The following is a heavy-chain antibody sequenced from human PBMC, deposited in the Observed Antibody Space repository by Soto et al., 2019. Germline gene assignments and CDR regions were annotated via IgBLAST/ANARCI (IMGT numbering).Heavy chain of an antibody. CDR1: GFTFSDYY. CDR3: ARGRSSSVFFDY. CDR2: INSGDSTI. V-gene: IGHV3-11*01. Sequence: GGSLRLSCAASGFTFSDYYMSWIRQAPGKGLEWVSYINSGDSTIYYADSVKGRFTISRDNAKNSLYLQMNSLRAADTAVYYCARGRSSSVFFDYWGQGTLVTVSS. J-gene: IGHJ4*02. D-gene: IGHD6-6*01.